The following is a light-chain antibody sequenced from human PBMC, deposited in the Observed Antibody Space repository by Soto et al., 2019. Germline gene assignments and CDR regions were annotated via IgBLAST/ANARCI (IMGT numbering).Light chain of an antibody. V-gene: IGKV3-11*01. CDR2: EAS. Sequence: EIVLTQSPATLSLSPGERATLSCRASQSVSRYVAWYQQKPGQAPRLLIFEASTRATGIPARFSGSGSGTDFTLAISGLEPEDFAVYYCQQRSTWPYTFGQGTKVDIK. J-gene: IGKJ2*01. CDR3: QQRSTWPYT. CDR1: QSVSRY.